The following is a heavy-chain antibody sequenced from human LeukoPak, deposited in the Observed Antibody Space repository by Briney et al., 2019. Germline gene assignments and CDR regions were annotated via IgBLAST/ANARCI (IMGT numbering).Heavy chain of an antibody. J-gene: IGHJ3*02. CDR3: ARAQWLADDAFDI. D-gene: IGHD6-19*01. Sequence: QPGGSLRLSCAASGFTFSSYWMHWVRQVPGKGLVWVSCINSDGRSTSYADSVKGRFTVSRDNAKNTLYLQMNSLRVEDTAVYYCARAQWLADDAFDIWGQGTMVTVSS. V-gene: IGHV3-74*01. CDR2: INSDGRST. CDR1: GFTFSSYW.